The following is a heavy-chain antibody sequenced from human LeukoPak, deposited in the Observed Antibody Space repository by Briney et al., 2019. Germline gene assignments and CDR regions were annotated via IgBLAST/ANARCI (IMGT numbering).Heavy chain of an antibody. CDR1: GFNFSNYS. Sequence: GGSLRLSCAASGFNFSNYSMNWVRQVPGKGLEWVSYISSSGRTIHHADSVKGRFTISRDNAKNSLYLQMNSLRDEDTAVYYCARFRSVLWDFDYWGQGALVTVSS. CDR2: ISSSGRTI. CDR3: ARFRSVLWDFDY. V-gene: IGHV3-48*02. J-gene: IGHJ4*02. D-gene: IGHD4/OR15-4a*01.